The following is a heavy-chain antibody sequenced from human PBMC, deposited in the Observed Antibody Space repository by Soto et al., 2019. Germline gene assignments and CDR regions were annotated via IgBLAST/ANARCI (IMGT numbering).Heavy chain of an antibody. CDR2: VKQDGSDK. D-gene: IGHD3-16*01. CDR1: GFSLRGYW. J-gene: IGHJ4*02. V-gene: IGHV3-7*04. CDR3: ARGGGNFDQ. Sequence: EVQLVESGGDLVQPGGSLRLTCVASGFSLRGYWMSWVRQAPGKGLEWVANVKQDGSDKRYADAVKGRFTISRDNAENSLYLQMNSLRAEDTAVYYCARGGGNFDQWGQGTLVTVSS.